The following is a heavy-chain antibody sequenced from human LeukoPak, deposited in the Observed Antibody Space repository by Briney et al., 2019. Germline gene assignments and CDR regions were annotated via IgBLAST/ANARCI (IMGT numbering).Heavy chain of an antibody. CDR3: ARDLMNTFGGVIVPDAFDI. V-gene: IGHV4-59*01. Sequence: SETLSLTCTVSGGSISSYYWSWIRQPPGKGLEWIGYIYYSGSTNYNPSLKSRVTISVDTSKNQFSLKLSSVTAADTAVYYCARDLMNTFGGVIVPDAFDIWGQGTMVTVSS. J-gene: IGHJ3*02. CDR2: IYYSGST. D-gene: IGHD3-16*02. CDR1: GGSISSYY.